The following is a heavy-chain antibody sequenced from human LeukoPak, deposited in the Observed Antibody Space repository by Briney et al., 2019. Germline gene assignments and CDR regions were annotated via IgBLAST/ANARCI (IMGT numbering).Heavy chain of an antibody. CDR3: ARDSGQQLAPGHFDY. CDR1: GYTFTSYG. J-gene: IGHJ4*02. Sequence: GASVKVSCKASGYTFTSYGISWVRQAPGQGLEWMGWISAYNGNTNYAQKFQGRVTMTRDTSISTAYMELSRLRSDDTAVYYCARDSGQQLAPGHFDYWGQGTLVTVSS. CDR2: ISAYNGNT. V-gene: IGHV1-18*01. D-gene: IGHD6-13*01.